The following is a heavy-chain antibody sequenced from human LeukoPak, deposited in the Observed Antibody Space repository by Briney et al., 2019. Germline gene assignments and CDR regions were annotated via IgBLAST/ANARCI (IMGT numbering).Heavy chain of an antibody. CDR2: MSTYNGNT. V-gene: IGHV1-18*01. CDR1: GYTFINYG. D-gene: IGHD3-10*01. J-gene: IGHJ4*02. CDR3: ARWDLRAARGDY. Sequence: RASVKVSCKASGYTFINYGIIWVRQAPGQGLEWMGWMSTYNGNTNYAQKLQGRVTMTTDTSTSTAYMELRSLRSDDTAVYYCARWDLRAARGDYWGQGTLATVSS.